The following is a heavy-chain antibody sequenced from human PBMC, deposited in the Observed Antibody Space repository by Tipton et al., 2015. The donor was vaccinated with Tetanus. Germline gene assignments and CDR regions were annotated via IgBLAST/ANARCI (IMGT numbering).Heavy chain of an antibody. V-gene: IGHV4-4*07. CDR1: GGSISGHY. Sequence: LRLSCTISGGSISGHYWNWIRQPAGKGLEWIGRMYFSGSIRYNPSLKSRVTMSADTSKNQLSLRLTSVTAADTAVYYCARGGGNTMFRGGEFVHSYYYQGMDVWGQGTTVTVSS. CDR2: MYFSGSI. CDR3: ARGGGNTMFRGGEFVHSYYYQGMDV. D-gene: IGHD3-10*01. J-gene: IGHJ6*02.